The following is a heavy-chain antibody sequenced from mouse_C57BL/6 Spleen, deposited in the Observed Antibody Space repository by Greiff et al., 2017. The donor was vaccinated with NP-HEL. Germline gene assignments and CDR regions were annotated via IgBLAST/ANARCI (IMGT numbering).Heavy chain of an antibody. J-gene: IGHJ4*01. D-gene: IGHD1-1*01. V-gene: IGHV1-80*01. CDR2: IYPGDGDT. CDR1: GYAFSSYW. CDR3: ARGGFYYYGSSPYYYAMDY. Sequence: QVQLQQSGAELVKPGASVKISCKASGYAFSSYWMNWVKQRPGKGLEWIGQIYPGDGDTNYNGKFKGKATLTADKSSSTAYMQLSSLTSEDSAVYFCARGGFYYYGSSPYYYAMDYWGQGTSVTVSS.